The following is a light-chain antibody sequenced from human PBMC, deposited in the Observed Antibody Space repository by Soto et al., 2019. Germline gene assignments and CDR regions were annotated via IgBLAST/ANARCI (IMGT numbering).Light chain of an antibody. V-gene: IGLV9-49*01. J-gene: IGLJ2*01. CDR3: GADNGSGSSFVYVV. Sequence: QTVVTQPPSASASLGASVTLTGTLSSGYSNYKVDWYQQRPGKGPRFVMRVGTGGVVVSKGDGIPDRFSVLGSGLNRYLTIRNIQEEDESDYHSGADNGSGSSFVYVVFGGGTKLTVL. CDR2: VGTGGVVV. CDR1: SGYSNYK.